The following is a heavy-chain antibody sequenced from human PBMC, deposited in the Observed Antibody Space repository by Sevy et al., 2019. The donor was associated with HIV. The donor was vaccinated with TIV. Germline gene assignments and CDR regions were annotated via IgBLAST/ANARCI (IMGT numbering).Heavy chain of an antibody. J-gene: IGHJ2*01. CDR2: IYPGDSDT. Sequence: GESLKISCKGSGYSFTNYWIAWVRQMPGKGLEWMGIIYPGDSDTRYNPSFQGQVTISADKSMNTAYLQWGSLKASDTAMYYCARRSSGAILYFDLWGRGTLVTVSS. CDR1: GYSFTNYW. CDR3: ARRSSGAILYFDL. D-gene: IGHD3-10*01. V-gene: IGHV5-51*01.